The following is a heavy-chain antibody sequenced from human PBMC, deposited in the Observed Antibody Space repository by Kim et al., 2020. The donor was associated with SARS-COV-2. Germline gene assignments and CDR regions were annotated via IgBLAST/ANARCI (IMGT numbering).Heavy chain of an antibody. Sequence: RFTISRDNAKNSLYLQMNSLRAEDTAVYYCARDPHETRTYYYDSSGYPDYWGQGTLVTVSS. V-gene: IGHV3-11*06. J-gene: IGHJ4*02. CDR3: ARDPHETRTYYYDSSGYPDY. D-gene: IGHD3-22*01.